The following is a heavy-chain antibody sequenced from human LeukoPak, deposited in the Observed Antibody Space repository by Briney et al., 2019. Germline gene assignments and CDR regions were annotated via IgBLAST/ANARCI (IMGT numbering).Heavy chain of an antibody. D-gene: IGHD1-26*01. J-gene: IGHJ5*02. Sequence: GGSLRLSCVASGFNLDDSALHWARQAPGKGLEWISLISGDGDNTYYADSVKGRFTISRDTSTNSLYLQMSSLRAEDTAFYYCAKGVRSGTYYNCFDPWGQGTLVTVSS. CDR1: GFNLDDSA. V-gene: IGHV3-43*02. CDR2: ISGDGDNT. CDR3: AKGVRSGTYYNCFDP.